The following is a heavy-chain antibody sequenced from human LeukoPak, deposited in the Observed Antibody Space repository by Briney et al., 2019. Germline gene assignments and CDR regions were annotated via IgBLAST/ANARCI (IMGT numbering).Heavy chain of an antibody. V-gene: IGHV3-53*01. J-gene: IGHJ4*02. CDR1: GFTVSSNY. Sequence: GGSLRLSCAASGFTVSSNYMSWVRQAPGKGLEWVSVIYSSGNTYYADSVKGRFTISRDNSKNTLYLQMNSLRAEDTAVYYCARDYYDSSGYLGTPFDYWGQGTLVTVSS. CDR3: ARDYYDSSGYLGTPFDY. D-gene: IGHD3-22*01. CDR2: IYSSGNT.